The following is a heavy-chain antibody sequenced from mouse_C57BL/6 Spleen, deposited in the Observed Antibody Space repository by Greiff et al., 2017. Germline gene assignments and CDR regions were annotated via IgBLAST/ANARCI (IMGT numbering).Heavy chain of an antibody. CDR1: GYAFSSYW. D-gene: IGHD1-1*01. CDR3: ARALYYGSSYPWFAY. V-gene: IGHV1-80*01. J-gene: IGHJ3*01. Sequence: QVQLKESGAELVKPGASVKISCKASGYAFSSYWMNWVKQRPGKGLEWIGQIYPGDGDTNYNGKFKGKATLTADKSSSTAYMQLSSLTSEDSAVYFCARALYYGSSYPWFAYWGQGTLVTVSA. CDR2: IYPGDGDT.